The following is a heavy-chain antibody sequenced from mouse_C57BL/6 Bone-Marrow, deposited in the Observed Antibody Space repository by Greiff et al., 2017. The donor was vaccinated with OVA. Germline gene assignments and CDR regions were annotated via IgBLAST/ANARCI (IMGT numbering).Heavy chain of an antibody. CDR2: IWTGGGT. V-gene: IGHV2-9-1*01. D-gene: IGHD1-1*01. CDR1: GFSFTSYA. J-gene: IGHJ2*01. CDR3: ARKGGSSYGNFDY. Sequence: QVQLQQSGPGLVAPSQSLSLTCTVSGFSFTSYAISWVRQPPGKGLEWLGVIWTGGGTNYNSARKSRLSISKDNSKSQVFLIMKSMQTDDTARYYCARKGGSSYGNFDYWGQGTTRTVSS.